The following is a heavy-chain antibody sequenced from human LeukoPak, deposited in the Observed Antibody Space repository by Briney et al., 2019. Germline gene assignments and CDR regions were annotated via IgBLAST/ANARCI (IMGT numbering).Heavy chain of an antibody. CDR1: GFSLGTSGMC. CDR2: IDWDDDK. D-gene: IGHD3-3*01. CDR3: ARITAEDLDHPGVVRYYYMDV. V-gene: IGHV2-70*01. Sequence: SGPALFQPTQPLTLTCTFSGFSLGTSGMCVSWIRQPPGKALEWLALIDWDDDKYYSTSLKTRLTISKDTSKNQVVLTMTNMDPVDTATYYCARITAEDLDHPGVVRYYYMDVWGKGTTVTVSS. J-gene: IGHJ6*03.